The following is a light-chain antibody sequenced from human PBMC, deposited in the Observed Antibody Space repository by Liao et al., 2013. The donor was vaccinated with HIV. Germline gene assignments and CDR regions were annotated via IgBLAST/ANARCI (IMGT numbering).Light chain of an antibody. J-gene: IGLJ1*01. CDR3: QVWGSNTDYV. Sequence: SYELTQPPSVSVAPGKTARITCGGNNIGSKSVHWYQQKPGQAPVLVIYSDTDRPSGIPERFSGSNSGNTATLTISRVEAGDEADYYCQVWGSNTDYVFGTGTKVTVL. V-gene: IGLV3-21*01. CDR2: SDT. CDR1: NIGSKS.